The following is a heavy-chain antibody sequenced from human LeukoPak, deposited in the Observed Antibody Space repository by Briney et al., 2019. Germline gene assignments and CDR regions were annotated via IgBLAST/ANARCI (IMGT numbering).Heavy chain of an antibody. V-gene: IGHV4-61*02. D-gene: IGHD3-22*01. J-gene: IGHJ3*02. Sequence: SETLSLTCTVAGDSISSGDYYWRWIRQPGGKGLEWIERISSSGSTNYNRSRKSRITIAVDNTKNQFSLKLSSVTAADTAVYYCARARAYYYDRKYAFDIWGQGTMVTVSS. CDR1: GDSISSGDYY. CDR2: ISSSGST. CDR3: ARARAYYYDRKYAFDI.